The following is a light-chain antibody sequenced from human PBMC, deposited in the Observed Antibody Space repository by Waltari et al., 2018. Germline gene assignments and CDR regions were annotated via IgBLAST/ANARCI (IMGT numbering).Light chain of an antibody. CDR1: HSDVGVYDY. V-gene: IGLV2-14*01. Sequence: QSALTQPASVSGSPGQSITIPCPGTHSDVGVYDYVSWYQQHPVKAPKLLIYDVSQRPSGVSDRFSGSKSGNTASLTISGLQAEDEADYYCNSYTTSGTFVFGGGTKLTVL. CDR2: DVS. CDR3: NSYTTSGTFV. J-gene: IGLJ3*02.